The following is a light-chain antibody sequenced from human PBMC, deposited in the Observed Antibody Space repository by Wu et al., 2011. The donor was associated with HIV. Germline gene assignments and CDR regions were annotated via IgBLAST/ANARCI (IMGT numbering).Light chain of an antibody. CDR2: GAS. J-gene: IGKJ1*01. V-gene: IGKV3-20*01. CDR1: QSVSSSY. CDR3: QQYSRSPRT. Sequence: TLSCRASQSVSSSYIAWYQQKPGQAPRLLIYGASNRAADIPDRFSGSGSGTDFTLTISRLEPEDLAVYYCQQYSRSPRTFGPGTKVEMK.